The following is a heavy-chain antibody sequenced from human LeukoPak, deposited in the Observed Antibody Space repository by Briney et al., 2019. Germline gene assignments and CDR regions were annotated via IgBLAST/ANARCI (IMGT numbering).Heavy chain of an antibody. CDR1: GFTLSSYS. D-gene: IGHD6-13*01. CDR3: ARGSSSWYYFDY. Sequence: GGSLRLSCAGSGFTLSSYSMDWVRQAPGKGLEWVSFISSSSSYIYYADSVKGRFTISRDNAKNSLYLQMNSLRVEDTAVYYCARGSSSWYYFDYWGQGTLVTVSS. CDR2: ISSSSSYI. V-gene: IGHV3-21*01. J-gene: IGHJ4*02.